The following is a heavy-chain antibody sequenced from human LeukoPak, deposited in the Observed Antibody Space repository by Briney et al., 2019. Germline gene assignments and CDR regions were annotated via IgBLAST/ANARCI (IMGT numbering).Heavy chain of an antibody. J-gene: IGHJ4*02. CDR2: ISRSRSHI. CDR3: ARGLGYCSGGTCHHYFDY. CDR1: GFTFSSYN. D-gene: IGHD2-15*01. V-gene: IGHV3-21*01. Sequence: GGSLRLSCAASGFTFSSYNMTWVRQAPGKGLEWVSSISRSRSHISYADSLKGRFTMSSDNARNSLYLQMISLRPDDTAVYYCARGLGYCSGGTCHHYFDYWGQGTLVTVSS.